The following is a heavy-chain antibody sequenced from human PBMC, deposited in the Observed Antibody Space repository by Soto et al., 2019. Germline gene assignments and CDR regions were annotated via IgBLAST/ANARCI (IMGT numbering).Heavy chain of an antibody. CDR3: ASSMGRGGNDY. CDR2: IKTDGSEK. CDR1: GFTFVDYW. J-gene: IGHJ4*02. Sequence: EVQLVESGGGLVQPGGSLRLSCAASGFTFVDYWLSGVRQPPGKGLECVANIKTDGSEKYYVDPVKGRFTISRDNAKNSLYLQMNSLRAEDTAVYYCASSMGRGGNDYWGQGTLVAVSS. D-gene: IGHD3-10*01. V-gene: IGHV3-7*05.